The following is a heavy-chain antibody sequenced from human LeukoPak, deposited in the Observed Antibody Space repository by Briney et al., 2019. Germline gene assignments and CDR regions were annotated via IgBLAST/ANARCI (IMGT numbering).Heavy chain of an antibody. Sequence: GGSLRLSCAASGFTFSNYAMSWVRQAPGKGLEWVSTISGSGGGTYYADSVKGRFTISRDNSKNTLYLQMNSLRAEDTAVYYCAKGVGYCSSTSCYSYLDFWGQGTLVTVSS. CDR1: GFTFSNYA. CDR3: AKGVGYCSSTSCYSYLDF. V-gene: IGHV3-23*01. CDR2: ISGSGGGT. D-gene: IGHD2-2*01. J-gene: IGHJ4*02.